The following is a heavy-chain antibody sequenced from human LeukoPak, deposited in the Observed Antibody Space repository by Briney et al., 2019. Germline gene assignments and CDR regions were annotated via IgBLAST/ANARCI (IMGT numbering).Heavy chain of an antibody. Sequence: SETLSLTCTVSGGSISSYYWSWIRQPPGKGLEWIGRIYTSGSTNYNPSLKSRVTISVDTSKNQFSLKLSSVTAADTAVYYCARGPPFGELSPLDYWGQGTLVTVSS. CDR2: IYTSGST. CDR3: ARGPPFGELSPLDY. D-gene: IGHD3-10*01. V-gene: IGHV4-4*08. CDR1: GGSISSYY. J-gene: IGHJ4*02.